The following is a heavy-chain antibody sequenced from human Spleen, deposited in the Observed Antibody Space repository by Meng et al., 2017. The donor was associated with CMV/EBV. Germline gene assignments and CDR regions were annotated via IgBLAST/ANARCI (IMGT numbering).Heavy chain of an antibody. Sequence: GESLKISCAASGFTVSSNYMSWVRQAPGKGLEWVSSISSSSSYIYYADSVKGRFTISRDNAKNSLYLQMNSLRAEDTAVYYCAREGQQLIYYYGMDVWGQGTTVTVSS. D-gene: IGHD6-13*01. V-gene: IGHV3-21*01. J-gene: IGHJ6*02. CDR2: ISSSSSYI. CDR1: GFTVSSNY. CDR3: AREGQQLIYYYGMDV.